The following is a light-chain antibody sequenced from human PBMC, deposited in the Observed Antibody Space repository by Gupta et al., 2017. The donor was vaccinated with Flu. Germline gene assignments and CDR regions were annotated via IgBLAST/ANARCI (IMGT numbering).Light chain of an antibody. CDR2: EVS. CDR3: SSYAGNFNLV. Sequence: QSALTQPPSASGSPGQSVTISCTGTSSDVGGYNYVSWYQQHPGKVPKLMIYEVSRRPSGVPDRFSGSTSDNTASLTVSGLQAEDEADYYCSSYAGNFNLVFGGGTKLTVL. J-gene: IGLJ3*02. V-gene: IGLV2-8*01. CDR1: SSDVGGYNY.